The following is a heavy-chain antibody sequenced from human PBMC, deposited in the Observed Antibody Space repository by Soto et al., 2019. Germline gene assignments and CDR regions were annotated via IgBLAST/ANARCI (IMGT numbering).Heavy chain of an antibody. CDR2: IYYSGST. Sequence: PSETLSLTCTVSGCSISSYYWSWIRQPPGKGLEWIGYIYYSGSTNYNPSLKSRVTISVDTSKNQFSLKLSSVTAADTAVYYCARDDLGCSGGSCYPDYGMDVWGQGTTVT. CDR1: GCSISSYY. J-gene: IGHJ6*02. D-gene: IGHD2-15*01. CDR3: ARDDLGCSGGSCYPDYGMDV. V-gene: IGHV4-59*01.